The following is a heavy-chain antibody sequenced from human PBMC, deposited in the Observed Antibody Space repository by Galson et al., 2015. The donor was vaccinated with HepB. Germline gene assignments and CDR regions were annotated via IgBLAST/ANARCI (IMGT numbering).Heavy chain of an antibody. D-gene: IGHD3-10*01. CDR1: GFTFSSYG. Sequence: SLRLSCAASGFTFSSYGMHWVRRAPGKGLEWVAVISYDGSNKYYADSVKGRFTISRDNSKNTLYLQMNSLRAEDTAVYYCAKTGSSLAYYYYGMDVWGQGTTVTVSS. CDR3: AKTGSSLAYYYYGMDV. V-gene: IGHV3-30*18. CDR2: ISYDGSNK. J-gene: IGHJ6*02.